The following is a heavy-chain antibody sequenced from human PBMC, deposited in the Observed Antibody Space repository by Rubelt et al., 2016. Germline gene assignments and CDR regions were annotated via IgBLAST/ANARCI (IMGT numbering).Heavy chain of an antibody. J-gene: IGHJ6*02. V-gene: IGHV3-30*02. Sequence: QVQLVESGGGVVQPGGSLRLSCAASGFTFSNYGMHWVRQAPGRGLEWVAFIRYDGSNQYYADSVKGRFTISRDYSKNTRLLQRNSLGAEDTAVYYCARGGMDVWGQGTTVTVSS. CDR2: IRYDGSNQ. CDR3: ARGGMDV. CDR1: GFTFSNYG.